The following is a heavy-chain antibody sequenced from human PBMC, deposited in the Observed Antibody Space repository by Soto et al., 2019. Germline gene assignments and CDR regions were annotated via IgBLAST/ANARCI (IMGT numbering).Heavy chain of an antibody. J-gene: IGHJ4*02. CDR1: GFTFDDYA. V-gene: IGHV3-9*01. Sequence: QPGGSLRLSCAASGFTFDDYAMHWVRQAPGKGLEWVSGISWNSGSIGYADSVKGRFTISRDNAKNTLYLQMDSLRAEDTAVYYCTRAGNYRFDYWGQGTLVTVSS. CDR3: TRAGNYRFDY. D-gene: IGHD1-7*01. CDR2: ISWNSGSI.